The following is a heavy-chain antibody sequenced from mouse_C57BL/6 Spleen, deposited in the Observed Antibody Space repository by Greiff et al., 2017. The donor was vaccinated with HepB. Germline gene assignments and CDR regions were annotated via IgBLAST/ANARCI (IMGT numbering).Heavy chain of an antibody. CDR1: GFSFNTYA. V-gene: IGHV10-1*01. CDR2: IRSKSNNYAT. CDR3: VRSSTVALDY. D-gene: IGHD1-1*01. J-gene: IGHJ2*01. Sequence: EVKVVESGGGLVQPKGSLKLSCAASGFSFNTYAMNWVRQAPGKGLEWVARIRSKSNNYATYYADSVKDRFTISRDDSESMLYLQMNNLKTEDTAMYYCVRSSTVALDYWGQGTTLTVSS.